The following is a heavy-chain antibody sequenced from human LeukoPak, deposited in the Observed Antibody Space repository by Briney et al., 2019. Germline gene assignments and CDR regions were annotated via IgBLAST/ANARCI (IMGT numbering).Heavy chain of an antibody. CDR2: IKPDGSES. V-gene: IGHV3-7*01. CDR3: GVIY. J-gene: IGHJ4*02. D-gene: IGHD3-22*01. CDR1: GFPFSIYW. Sequence: GGSLRLSCAASGFPFSIYWMSWVRQAPGKGLEWVANIKPDGSESYYVDSVKGRFTISRDNAKNSLYLQMNNLRAEDTAVYYCGVIYWGQGTLVTVSS.